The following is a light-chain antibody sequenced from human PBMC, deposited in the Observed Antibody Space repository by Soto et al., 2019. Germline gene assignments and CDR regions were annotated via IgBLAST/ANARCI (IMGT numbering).Light chain of an antibody. CDR1: QSISSY. CDR2: AAS. V-gene: IGKV1-39*01. Sequence: DIQMTQSPSSLSASVGDRVTITCRASQSISSYLNWYQVKPGKAPKLLMYAASSLQSGVPSRFSGSGSGTDFTLTISSLQPEDFATYHCQQSYSTPRTFGQGTKVEIK. CDR3: QQSYSTPRT. J-gene: IGKJ1*01.